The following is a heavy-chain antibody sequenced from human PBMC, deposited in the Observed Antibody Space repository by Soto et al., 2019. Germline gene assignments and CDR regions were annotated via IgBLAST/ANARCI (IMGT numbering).Heavy chain of an antibody. V-gene: IGHV3-30-3*01. Sequence: QVQLVESGGGVVQPGRSLRLSCAASGFTFSSYAMHWVRQAPGKGLEWVAVISYDGSNKYYADSVKGRFTISRDNSKNTMSLQMKSLRAENTDVYYYARDKGFGEFNDAFDIWGHGTMVTVSS. J-gene: IGHJ3*02. D-gene: IGHD3-10*01. CDR1: GFTFSSYA. CDR3: ARDKGFGEFNDAFDI. CDR2: ISYDGSNK.